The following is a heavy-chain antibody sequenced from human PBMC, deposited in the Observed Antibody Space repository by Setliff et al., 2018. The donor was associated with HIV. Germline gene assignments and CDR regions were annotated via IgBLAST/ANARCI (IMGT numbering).Heavy chain of an antibody. Sequence: PGGSLRLSCAASGFIFSNYWMHWVRQAPGKGLVWVSRINSDGSSISYADSVKGRFTISRDNAKNTLCLQMNSLRGEDTAVYYCARHSDWYGNDAFDIWGQGTRVT. V-gene: IGHV3-74*01. CDR3: ARHSDWYGNDAFDI. J-gene: IGHJ3*02. CDR2: INSDGSSI. CDR1: GFIFSNYW. D-gene: IGHD6-19*01.